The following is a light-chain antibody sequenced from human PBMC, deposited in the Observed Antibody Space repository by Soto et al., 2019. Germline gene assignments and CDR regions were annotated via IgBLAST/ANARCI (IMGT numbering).Light chain of an antibody. CDR3: QQHGSSTWT. CDR2: GAS. Sequence: EIVLTQSPGTLSLSPGERATLSCRVSQSVSSSYLAWYQQKPGQAPRLLIYGASSRATGIPDRVSGSGSGTDFTLTINRLEPEDFAVYYCQQHGSSTWTFGQGTKVEIK. J-gene: IGKJ1*01. V-gene: IGKV3-20*01. CDR1: QSVSSSY.